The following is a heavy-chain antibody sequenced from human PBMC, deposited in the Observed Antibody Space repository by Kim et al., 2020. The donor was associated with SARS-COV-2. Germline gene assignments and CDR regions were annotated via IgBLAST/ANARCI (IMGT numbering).Heavy chain of an antibody. J-gene: IGHJ6*02. Sequence: GGSLRLSCAASGFTFSSYGMHWVRQAPGKGLEWVAVISYDGSNKYYADSVKGRFTISRDNSKNTLYLQMNSLRAEDTAVYYCAKASSGGNYGMDVWGQGT. CDR1: GFTFSSYG. D-gene: IGHD3-16*01. CDR2: ISYDGSNK. V-gene: IGHV3-30*18. CDR3: AKASSGGNYGMDV.